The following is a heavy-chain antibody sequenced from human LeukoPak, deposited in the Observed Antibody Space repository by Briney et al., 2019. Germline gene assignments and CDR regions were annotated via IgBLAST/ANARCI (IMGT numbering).Heavy chain of an antibody. CDR1: GGSISSYY. D-gene: IGHD7-27*01. CDR2: IYYSGST. J-gene: IGHJ6*02. V-gene: IGHV4-59*08. Sequence: PSETLSLTRTVSGGSISSYYWSWIRQPPGKGLEWIGYIYYSGSTNYNPSLKSRVTISVDTSKNQFSLKLSSVTAADTAVYYCARQFLGPNYYYGMDVWGQGTTVTVSS. CDR3: ARQFLGPNYYYGMDV.